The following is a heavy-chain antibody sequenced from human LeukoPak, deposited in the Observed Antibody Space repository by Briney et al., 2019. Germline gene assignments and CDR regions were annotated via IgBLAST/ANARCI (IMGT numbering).Heavy chain of an antibody. J-gene: IGHJ4*02. Sequence: ASVNVSCKASGYTFTSYYIHWVRQAPGQGLEWMGLINPSGGSTSYAQKFQGRVTLTRDMSTSTVYMELSSLRSEDTAVYYCAPGSGRYKPIDYWGQGTLVTVSS. CDR3: APGSGRYKPIDY. D-gene: IGHD3-10*01. V-gene: IGHV1-46*01. CDR2: INPSGGST. CDR1: GYTFTSYY.